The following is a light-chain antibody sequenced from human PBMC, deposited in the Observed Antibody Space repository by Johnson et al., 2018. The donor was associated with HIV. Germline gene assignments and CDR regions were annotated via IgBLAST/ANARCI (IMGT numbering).Light chain of an antibody. V-gene: IGLV1-51*02. Sequence: QSVLTQPPSVSVAPGQKVTISCSGSYSNIANNYVSWYQQLPGAAPKLLIYKDDKRPSGIPDRFSGSKSGTSATLGITGLQTGDEADYYCATWDSSLSAYVFGPGTKVTIL. CDR2: KDD. CDR3: ATWDSSLSAYV. CDR1: YSNIANNY. J-gene: IGLJ1*01.